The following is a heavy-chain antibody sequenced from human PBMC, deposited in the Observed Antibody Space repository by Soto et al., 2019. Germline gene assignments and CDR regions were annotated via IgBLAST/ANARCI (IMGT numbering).Heavy chain of an antibody. CDR1: GFTFSSYW. J-gene: IGHJ4*02. CDR3: ARAKDDYSNYGKSFDY. CDR2: IKQDGSEK. Sequence: PGGSLRLSCAASGFTFSSYWMSWVRQAPGKGLEWVANIKQDGSEKYYVDSVKGRFTISRDNAKNSLYLQMNSLRAEDTAVYYCARAKDDYSNYGKSFDYWGQGTLVTVSS. D-gene: IGHD4-4*01. V-gene: IGHV3-7*05.